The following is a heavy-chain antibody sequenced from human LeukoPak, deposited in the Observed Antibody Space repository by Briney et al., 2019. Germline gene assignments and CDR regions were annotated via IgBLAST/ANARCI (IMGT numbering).Heavy chain of an antibody. Sequence: PGGSLRLSCAASGFTFSSYWMHWVRQAPGKGLVWVSRINSDGSTTSYADSVKGRFTISRDNAKNTLYLQMNSLRAEDTAVYYCARDTADDAFDIWGQGTMVTVSS. CDR2: INSDGSTT. CDR1: GFTFSSYW. CDR3: ARDTADDAFDI. V-gene: IGHV3-74*01. J-gene: IGHJ3*02.